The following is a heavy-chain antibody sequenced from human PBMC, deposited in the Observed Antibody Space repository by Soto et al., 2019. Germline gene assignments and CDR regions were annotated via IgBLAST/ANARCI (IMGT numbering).Heavy chain of an antibody. CDR3: ARVLCNEIGYGELTGLDY. V-gene: IGHV1-46*03. CDR2: INPSGGST. Sequence: QVQLVQSGAEVKKPGASVKVSCKASGYTFTSYYMHWVRQAPGQGLEWMGIINPSGGSTSYAQKFQGTVTMSRDRSTITVNMEVISLRSEDTPVYYCARVLCNEIGYGELTGLDYWGQGTLVTVSS. D-gene: IGHD4-17*01. J-gene: IGHJ4*02. CDR1: GYTFTSYY.